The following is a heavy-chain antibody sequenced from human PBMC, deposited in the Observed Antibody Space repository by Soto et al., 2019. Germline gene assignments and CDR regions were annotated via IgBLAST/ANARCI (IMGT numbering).Heavy chain of an antibody. V-gene: IGHV3-23*01. J-gene: IGHJ4*02. CDR3: AKGFVWLGDTDLGYFDS. Sequence: GGSLRLSCAASGFTFNNYAMNWVRQAPGKGLEWVSTISGSGFNTYYTESVKGRFTISRDNSRNTVYLQMNSLRAEDTAVFYCAKGFVWLGDTDLGYFDSWGQGTLVTVSS. CDR2: ISGSGFNT. D-gene: IGHD3-10*01. CDR1: GFTFNNYA.